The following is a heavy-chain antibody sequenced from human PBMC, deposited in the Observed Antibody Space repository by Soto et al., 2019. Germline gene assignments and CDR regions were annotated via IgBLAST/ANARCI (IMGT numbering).Heavy chain of an antibody. J-gene: IGHJ4*02. D-gene: IGHD1-26*01. CDR3: ARGGGSYHHFDS. Sequence: PSETLSLTCAFSGGSISSGGYCWSWIRQPPGKGLEWIGYIYHSGSTNYNPSLKSRVAISVDTSKNQFSLNLSSVTAADTAVYYCARGGGSYHHFDSWGQGTLVTVSS. CDR1: GGSISSGGYC. V-gene: IGHV4-61*08. CDR2: IYHSGST.